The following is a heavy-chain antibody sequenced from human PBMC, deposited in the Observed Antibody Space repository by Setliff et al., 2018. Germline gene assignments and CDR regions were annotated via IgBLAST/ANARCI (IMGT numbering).Heavy chain of an antibody. CDR2: VIQGGSG. D-gene: IGHD4-17*01. J-gene: IGHJ4*02. CDR1: GFTFKDYS. CDR3: AKDTVNDGFWDFDS. V-gene: IGHV3-23*01. Sequence: GGSLRLSCAASGFTFKDYSMVWVRQVPGKGLEWVAGVIQGGSGVYADSAKGRFIISRDNSKNSCFLQMNNLRVEDTATYYCAKDTVNDGFWDFDSWGQGIVVTVSS.